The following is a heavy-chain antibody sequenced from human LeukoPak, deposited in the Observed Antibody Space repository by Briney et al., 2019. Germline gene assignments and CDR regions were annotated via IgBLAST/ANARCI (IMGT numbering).Heavy chain of an antibody. J-gene: IGHJ4*02. CDR2: ISGCGGST. Sequence: GGSLRLSCAASGFTFSSYAMSWVRQAPGKGLEWVSAISGCGGSTYYADSVKGRFTISRDNSKNTLYLQMNSLRAEDTAVYYCAKDRRYSSGWSLPYFDYWGQGTLVTVSS. CDR3: AKDRRYSSGWSLPYFDY. D-gene: IGHD6-19*01. V-gene: IGHV3-23*01. CDR1: GFTFSSYA.